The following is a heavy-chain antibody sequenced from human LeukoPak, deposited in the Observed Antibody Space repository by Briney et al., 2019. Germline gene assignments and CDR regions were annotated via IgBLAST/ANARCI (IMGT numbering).Heavy chain of an antibody. J-gene: IGHJ6*02. D-gene: IGHD3-3*01. V-gene: IGHV4-39*01. CDR1: GGSIRTSSYY. Sequence: SETLSLTCVVSGGSIRTSSYYWAWIRQPPGKGLEWIVSMYYSGSIYYNSSLKSRITVSADTSKNQLSLKLSSVTAADTAVYYCARVGRLLYRYRNYGMDVWGQGTTVTVSS. CDR2: MYYSGSI. CDR3: ARVGRLLYRYRNYGMDV.